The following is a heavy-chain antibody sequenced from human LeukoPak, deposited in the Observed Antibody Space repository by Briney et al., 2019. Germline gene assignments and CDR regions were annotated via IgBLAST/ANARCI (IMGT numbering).Heavy chain of an antibody. V-gene: IGHV1-8*01. J-gene: IGHJ4*02. Sequence: GXAVXXSCKACGXTFTRXXIKWVXXAXXQXGXGVXWXXPNSGNTGYAQKFQGRVTITRNTAISTAYMEVSSLRSQDTAVYYCARGLLAAKRSRFGGVIAADYWGQGTLVTVSS. CDR3: ARGLLAAKRSRFGGVIAADY. CDR1: GXTFTRXX. CDR2: XXPNSGNT. D-gene: IGHD3-16*02.